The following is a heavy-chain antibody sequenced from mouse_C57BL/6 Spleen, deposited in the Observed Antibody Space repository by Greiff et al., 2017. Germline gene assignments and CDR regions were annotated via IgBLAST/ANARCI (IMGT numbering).Heavy chain of an antibody. V-gene: IGHV5-17*01. CDR2: ISSGSSTI. CDR3: ARSLYGSSYRFDY. D-gene: IGHD1-1*01. J-gene: IGHJ2*01. CDR1: GFTFSDYG. Sequence: EVNVVESGGGLVKPGGSLKLSCAASGFTFSDYGMHWVRQAPEKGLEWVAYISSGSSTIYYADTVKGRFTISRDNAKNTLFLQMTSLRSEDTAMYYCARSLYGSSYRFDYWGQGTTLTVSS.